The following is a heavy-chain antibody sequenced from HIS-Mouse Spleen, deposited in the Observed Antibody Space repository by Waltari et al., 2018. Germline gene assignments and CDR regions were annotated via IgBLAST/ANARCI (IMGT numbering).Heavy chain of an antibody. CDR1: GGPSSSSSYS. J-gene: IGHJ2*01. CDR3: AREIPYSSSWYDWYFDL. CDR2: IYYSGST. Sequence: QLQLQESGPGLVKPSETLSLTCTASGGPSSSSSYSWGWIRQPPGKGLEWIGSIYYSGSTYYNPSLKSRVTISVDTSKNQFSLKLSSVTAADTAVYYCAREIPYSSSWYDWYFDLWGRGTLVTVSS. D-gene: IGHD6-13*01. V-gene: IGHV4-39*07.